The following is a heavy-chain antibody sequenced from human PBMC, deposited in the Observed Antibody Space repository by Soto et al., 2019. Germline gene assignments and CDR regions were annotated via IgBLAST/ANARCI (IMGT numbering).Heavy chain of an antibody. CDR3: ARDRDGGGSFDY. CDR2: INPSGGST. D-gene: IGHD3-22*01. Sequence: SVKVSCKASGYIFTSYSMHWVRQAPGQGLEWMGIINPSGGSTSYAQKFQGRVTMTRDTSTSTVYMELSSLRSEDTAVYYCARDRDGGGSFDYWGQGTLVTVSS. J-gene: IGHJ4*02. CDR1: GYIFTSYS. V-gene: IGHV1-46*01.